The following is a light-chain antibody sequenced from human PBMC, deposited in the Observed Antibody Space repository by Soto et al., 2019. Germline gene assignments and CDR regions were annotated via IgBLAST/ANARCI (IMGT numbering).Light chain of an antibody. J-gene: IGKJ1*01. V-gene: IGKV3-20*01. CDR1: RRLSSNF. CDR2: DAS. Sequence: IVLTQSPGTLSLSPGERATLSCRASRRLSSNFLAWYQQKPGQAPRLLIFDASSRASGIPARFSGSGSETDFTLTIRRLEHEDFAVYCCQQYDSSPGTFGQGTKLEIQ. CDR3: QQYDSSPGT.